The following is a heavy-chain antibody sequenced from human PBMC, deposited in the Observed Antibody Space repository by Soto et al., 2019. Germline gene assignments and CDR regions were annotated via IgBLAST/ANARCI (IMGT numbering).Heavy chain of an antibody. CDR3: ARHGSY. CDR1: GVSISSSSYY. Sequence: SSTLSLTCTFSGVSISSSSYYWGWIRQTPGKGLEWIGTIYFSGSTYYNPSLKSRVTISVDRSKNQFSLNLTSVTAADTALYYCARHGSYWGPGTLVTVSS. V-gene: IGHV4-39*01. J-gene: IGHJ4*02. CDR2: IYFSGST.